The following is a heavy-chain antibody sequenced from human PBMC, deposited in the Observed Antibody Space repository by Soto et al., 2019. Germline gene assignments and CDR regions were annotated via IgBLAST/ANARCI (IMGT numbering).Heavy chain of an antibody. CDR2: ISAYNGNT. D-gene: IGHD3-9*01. J-gene: IGHJ3*02. CDR1: GYTFTSYG. Sequence: ASVKVSCKASGYTFTSYGISWVRQAPGQGLELMGWISAYNGNTNYAQKLQGRVTMTTDTSTSTAYMELRSLRSDDTAVYYCARESNYDILTGYYLGRAFDIWGQGTMVTV. CDR3: ARESNYDILTGYYLGRAFDI. V-gene: IGHV1-18*01.